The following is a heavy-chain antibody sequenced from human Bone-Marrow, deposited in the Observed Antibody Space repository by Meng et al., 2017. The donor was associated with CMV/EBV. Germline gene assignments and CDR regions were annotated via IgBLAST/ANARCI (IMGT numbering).Heavy chain of an antibody. J-gene: IGHJ6*02. V-gene: IGHV4-59*12. Sequence: SETLSLTCTVSGGSISSYYWSWIRQPPGKGLEWIGYIYYSGSTYYNPSLKSRVTISVDTSKNQFSLKLSSVTAADTAVYYCARDNGGPYYYYGMDVWGQGTTVTVSS. D-gene: IGHD4-23*01. CDR1: GGSISSYY. CDR2: IYYSGST. CDR3: ARDNGGPYYYYGMDV.